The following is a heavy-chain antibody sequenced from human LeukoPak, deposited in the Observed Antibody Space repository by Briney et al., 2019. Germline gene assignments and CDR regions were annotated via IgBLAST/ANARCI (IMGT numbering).Heavy chain of an antibody. D-gene: IGHD4-17*01. CDR1: GFTFSGSA. CDR3: AKGSWGAIHDYGDSPGGENYFDY. Sequence: GSLRLSCAASGFTFSGSAIHWVRQASGKGLEWVGRIRSKANSYATAYAASVKGRFTISRDDSKNTAYLQMNSLKTEDTAVYYCAKGSWGAIHDYGDSPGGENYFDYWGQGTLVTVSS. J-gene: IGHJ4*02. V-gene: IGHV3-73*01. CDR2: IRSKANSYAT.